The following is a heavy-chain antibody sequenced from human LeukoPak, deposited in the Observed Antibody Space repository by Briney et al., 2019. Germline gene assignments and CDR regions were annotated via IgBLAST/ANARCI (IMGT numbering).Heavy chain of an antibody. D-gene: IGHD4-11*01. J-gene: IGHJ2*01. CDR1: GFTFSTYS. CDR2: ISTSSSTI. V-gene: IGHV3-48*04. Sequence: GGSLRLSCAASGFTFSTYSMNWVRQAPGKGLDWVSYISTSSSTIYYADSVKGRFTISRDNAKNALYLHMNSLRAEDTAVYYCARDYSDFWYFDLWGRGTLVTVSS. CDR3: ARDYSDFWYFDL.